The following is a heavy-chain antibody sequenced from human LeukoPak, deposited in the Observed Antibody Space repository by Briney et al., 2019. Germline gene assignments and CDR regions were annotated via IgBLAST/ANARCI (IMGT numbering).Heavy chain of an antibody. CDR3: ARDVGATPGAFDY. CDR2: IYYSGST. V-gene: IGHV4-59*11. J-gene: IGHJ4*02. CDR1: GGSISSHY. D-gene: IGHD1-26*01. Sequence: SETLSLTRTVSGGSISSHYWSWIRQPPGKGLEWIGYIYYSGSTNYNPSLKSRVTISVDTSKNQFSLKLSSVTAADTAVYYCARDVGATPGAFDYWGQGTLVTVSS.